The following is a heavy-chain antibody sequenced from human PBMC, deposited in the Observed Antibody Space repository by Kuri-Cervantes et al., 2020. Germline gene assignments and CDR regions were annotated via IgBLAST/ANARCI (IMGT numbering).Heavy chain of an antibody. J-gene: IGHJ4*02. CDR3: ARAMVVTAIIPYY. Sequence: GGSLRLSCAASGFTFSSYGMHWVRQAPGKGLEWVAVISYDGSNKYYADPVKGRFTISRDNSKNTLYLQMNSLRAEDTAVYYCARAMVVTAIIPYYWGQGTLVTVSS. D-gene: IGHD2-21*02. V-gene: IGHV3-30*03. CDR2: ISYDGSNK. CDR1: GFTFSSYG.